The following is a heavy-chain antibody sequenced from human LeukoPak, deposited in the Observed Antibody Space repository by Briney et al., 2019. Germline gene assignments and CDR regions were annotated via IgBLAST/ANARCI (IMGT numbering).Heavy chain of an antibody. CDR3: ARDLDYGDPSDY. J-gene: IGHJ4*02. CDR1: GFTFSSYS. CDR2: ISSSSSYI. Sequence: GGSLRLSCAASGFTFSSYSMNWVRQAPGKGLEWVASISSSSSYIYYADSVKGRFTISRDNAKNSLYLQMNSLRAEDTAVYYCARDLDYGDPSDYWGQGTLVTVSS. D-gene: IGHD4-17*01. V-gene: IGHV3-21*01.